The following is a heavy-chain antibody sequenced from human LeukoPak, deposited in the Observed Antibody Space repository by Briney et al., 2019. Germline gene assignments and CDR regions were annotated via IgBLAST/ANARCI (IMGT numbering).Heavy chain of an antibody. CDR3: ARGGYFASPEAMDV. V-gene: IGHV1-18*01. J-gene: IGHJ6*02. Sequence: ASVKVSCKASGYTFTRYGISWVRQAPGQGLEWMGWISAYNGNTNYAQKLQGRVTMTTDTSTSTAYMELRSLRSDDTAVYSCARGGYFASPEAMDVWGQGTTVTVSS. D-gene: IGHD3-9*01. CDR1: GYTFTRYG. CDR2: ISAYNGNT.